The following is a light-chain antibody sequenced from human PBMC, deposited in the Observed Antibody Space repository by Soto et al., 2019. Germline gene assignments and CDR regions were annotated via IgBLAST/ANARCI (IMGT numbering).Light chain of an antibody. CDR3: QQYNSYPFT. CDR2: RAS. Sequence: DIQMTQSPSTLSASVGDSVTISCRPSQNINTWLAWYQQKPGKAPKLLIYRASTLQGGVPSRFSASGSGTEFTLTISSLAPDDFADYYCQQYNSYPFTFGPGTTVDVK. CDR1: QNINTW. J-gene: IGKJ3*01. V-gene: IGKV1-5*03.